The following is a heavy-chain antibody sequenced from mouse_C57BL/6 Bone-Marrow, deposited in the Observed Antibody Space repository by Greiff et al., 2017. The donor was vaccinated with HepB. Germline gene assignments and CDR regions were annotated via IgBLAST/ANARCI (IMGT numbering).Heavy chain of an antibody. CDR2: IRSKSNNYAT. D-gene: IGHD4-1*01. J-gene: IGHJ1*03. CDR3: VRPHRLGWYFDV. Sequence: DVHLVESGGGLVQPTGSLKLSCAASGFSFNTYAMNWVRQAPGKGLEWVARIRSKSNNYATYYADSVKDRFTISSDDSESMLYLQMNNLKTEDTAMYYCVRPHRLGWYFDVWGTGTTVTVSS. V-gene: IGHV10-1*01. CDR1: GFSFNTYA.